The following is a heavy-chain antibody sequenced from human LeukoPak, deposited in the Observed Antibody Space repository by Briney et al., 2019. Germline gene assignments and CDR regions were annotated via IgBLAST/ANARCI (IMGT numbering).Heavy chain of an antibody. V-gene: IGHV4-34*01. Sequence: SETLSLTCAVYGGSFSGYYWSWIRQPPGKGLEWIGEINHSGSTNYNPSLKSRVTISVDTSENQFSLKLSSVTAADTAVYYCARGRRLRFGYYYYYMDVWGKGTTVTVSS. CDR1: GGSFSGYY. J-gene: IGHJ6*03. CDR3: ARGRRLRFGYYYYYMDV. D-gene: IGHD5-12*01. CDR2: INHSGST.